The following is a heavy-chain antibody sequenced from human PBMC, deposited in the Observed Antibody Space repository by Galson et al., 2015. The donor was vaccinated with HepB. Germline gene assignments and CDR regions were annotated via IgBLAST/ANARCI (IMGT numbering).Heavy chain of an antibody. CDR3: ARPVGGSSADAFDI. D-gene: IGHD3-16*01. CDR2: IYYSGST. V-gene: IGHV4-39*01. J-gene: IGHJ3*02. Sequence: SETLSLTCTVSGGSISSSSYYWGWIRQPPGKGLEWIGSIYYSGSTYYNPSLKSRVTISVDTSENQFSLKLSSVTAADTAVYYCARPVGGSSADAFDIWGQGTMVTVSS. CDR1: GGSISSSSYY.